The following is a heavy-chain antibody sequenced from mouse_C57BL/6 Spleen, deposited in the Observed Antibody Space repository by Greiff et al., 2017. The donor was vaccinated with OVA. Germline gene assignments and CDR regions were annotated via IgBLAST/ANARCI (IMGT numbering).Heavy chain of an antibody. Sequence: QVQLQQSGPGLVQPSQSLSITCTVSGFSLTSYGVHWVRQSPGKGLEWLGVIWSGGSTDYNAAFISRLSISKDNSKSQVFFKMNSLQADDTAIYYCARNWDYDYDGVAYWGQGTLVTVSA. CDR1: GFSLTSYG. J-gene: IGHJ3*01. CDR2: IWSGGST. D-gene: IGHD2-4*01. V-gene: IGHV2-2*01. CDR3: ARNWDYDYDGVAY.